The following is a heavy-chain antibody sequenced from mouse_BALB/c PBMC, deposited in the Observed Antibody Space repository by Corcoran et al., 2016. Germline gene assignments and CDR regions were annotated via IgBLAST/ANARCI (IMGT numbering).Heavy chain of an antibody. V-gene: IGHV1S135*01. J-gene: IGHJ2*01. CDR1: GYSFTSYY. CDR2: IDPFNGGT. CDR3: ARVEQSRHYFDY. Sequence: DIQLQQSGPELMKPGASVKISCKASGYSFTSYYMHWVKQSHGKSLEWIGYIDPFNGGTSYNQKFKGKATLTVDKSSSTAYMHLSSLTSEDSAVYYCARVEQSRHYFDYWGQGTTLTVSS.